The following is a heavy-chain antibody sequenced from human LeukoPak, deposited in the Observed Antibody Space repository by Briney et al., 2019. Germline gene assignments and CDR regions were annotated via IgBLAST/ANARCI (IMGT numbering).Heavy chain of an antibody. CDR1: GFTFSSYS. CDR2: ISSSSSYI. V-gene: IGHV3-21*01. J-gene: IGHJ6*03. D-gene: IGHD5-24*01. Sequence: GGSLRLSCAASGFTFSSYSMNWVRQAPGKGLEWVSSISSSSSYIYYADSVKGRFTISRDSAKNSLYLQMNSLRAEDTAVYYCARDRDGYNKIYYYYMDVWGKGTTVTVSS. CDR3: ARDRDGYNKIYYYYMDV.